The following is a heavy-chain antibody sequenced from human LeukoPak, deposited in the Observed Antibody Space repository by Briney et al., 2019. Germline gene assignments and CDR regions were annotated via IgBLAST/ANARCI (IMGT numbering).Heavy chain of an antibody. J-gene: IGHJ4*02. V-gene: IGHV4-38-2*02. Sequence: SETLSLTCIVSGYSISSGYYWGWIRPPPGKGLEWIGSIYHSGNTYYNPSLKSRVTISVDTSKNQFSLKLSSVTAADTAVYYCAREGSGYSYGYVVYWGQGTLVTVSS. CDR1: GYSISSGYY. CDR2: IYHSGNT. CDR3: AREGSGYSYGYVVY. D-gene: IGHD5-18*01.